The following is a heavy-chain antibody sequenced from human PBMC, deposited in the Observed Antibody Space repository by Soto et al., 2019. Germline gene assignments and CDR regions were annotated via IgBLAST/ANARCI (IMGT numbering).Heavy chain of an antibody. CDR1: GFTFSSYS. CDR2: ISGSGGST. D-gene: IGHD3-9*01. V-gene: IGHV3-23*01. CDR3: AKGHEQKGYYDILTGYYPFYFDY. J-gene: IGHJ4*02. Sequence: GGSLRLSCAASGFTFSSYSMSWVRQAPGKGLKWVSAISGSGGSTYYADSVKGRFTISRDNSKNTLYLQMNSLRAEDTAVYYCAKGHEQKGYYDILTGYYPFYFDYWGQGTLVTVSS.